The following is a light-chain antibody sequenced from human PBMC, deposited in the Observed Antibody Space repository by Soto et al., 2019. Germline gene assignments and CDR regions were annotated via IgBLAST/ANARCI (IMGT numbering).Light chain of an antibody. Sequence: DIQMTQSPSTVSASVGDRVTITCRASQSISNWLAWYQQKPGEAPKLLIYKASTLDSGVPSRFSGSGSGTEFTLTISSLQPDDFATYYCQQYDNYSYTFGQGTKLEIK. V-gene: IGKV1-5*03. CDR2: KAS. CDR1: QSISNW. CDR3: QQYDNYSYT. J-gene: IGKJ2*01.